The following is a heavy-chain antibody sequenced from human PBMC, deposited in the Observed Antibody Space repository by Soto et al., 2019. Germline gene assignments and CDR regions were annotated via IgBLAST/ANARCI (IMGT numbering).Heavy chain of an antibody. V-gene: IGHV4-59*08. D-gene: IGHD1-1*01. CDR1: GGSISSYY. CDR2: IYYSGST. J-gene: IGHJ2*01. CDR3: DGDHRDLHSLPTRRSSDL. Sequence: SETLPLTCTVSGGSISSYYWSWIRQPPGKGLEWIGYIYYSGSTNYNPSLKSRGTISVDTSKNQFSLKLSSVTAADTSVFYCDGDHRDLHSLPTRRSSDL.